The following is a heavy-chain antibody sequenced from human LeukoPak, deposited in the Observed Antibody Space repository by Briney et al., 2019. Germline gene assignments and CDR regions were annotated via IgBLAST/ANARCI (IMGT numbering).Heavy chain of an antibody. V-gene: IGHV1-24*01. J-gene: IGHJ5*02. CDR1: GYTLTELS. Sequence: GASVKVSCKVSGYTLTELSMHWVRQAPGKGLEWMGGLDPEDGETIYAQKFQGRVTMTEDTSTDTAYMELSSLRSEDTAVYYCARDGPHIVVVPAAMPVYWFDPWGQGTLVTVSS. D-gene: IGHD2-2*01. CDR3: ARDGPHIVVVPAAMPVYWFDP. CDR2: LDPEDGET.